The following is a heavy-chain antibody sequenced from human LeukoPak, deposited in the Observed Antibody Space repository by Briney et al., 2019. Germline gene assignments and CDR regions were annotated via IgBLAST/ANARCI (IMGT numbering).Heavy chain of an antibody. CDR1: GGTFSSYA. V-gene: IGHV1-69*05. Sequence: GASVKVSCKASGGTFSSYAISWVRQAPGQGLEWMGGIIPILGTANYAQKFQGRVTITTDESTSTAYMELSSLRSEDTAVYYCARDRSGSGWYDYWGQGTLVTVSS. D-gene: IGHD6-19*01. CDR2: IIPILGTA. J-gene: IGHJ4*02. CDR3: ARDRSGSGWYDY.